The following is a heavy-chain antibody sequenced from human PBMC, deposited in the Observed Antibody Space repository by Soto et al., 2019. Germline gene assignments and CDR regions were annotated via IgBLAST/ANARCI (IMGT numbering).Heavy chain of an antibody. CDR3: AMGGGYDSFDF. CDR2: ISHLTTT. Sequence: SETLSLTCGVSDVTMSYCGYSWSWLRQSRGMGLEWLGYISHLTTTYYNPSFKRTLSLSIHRNRISFSLSLGSVTATANAVYYCAMGGGYDSFDFWGQGIQVTVSS. V-gene: IGHV4-30-2*06. D-gene: IGHD2-15*01. CDR1: DVTMSYCGYS. J-gene: IGHJ4*02.